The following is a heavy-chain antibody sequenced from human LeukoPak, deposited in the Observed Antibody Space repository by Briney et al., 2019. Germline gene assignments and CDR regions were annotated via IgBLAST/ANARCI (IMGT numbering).Heavy chain of an antibody. V-gene: IGHV1-8*01. D-gene: IGHD3-3*01. CDR2: MNPNSGNT. J-gene: IGHJ6*02. Sequence: ASVKVSCKASGYTFTSYDINWVRQATGQGLEWMGWMNPNSGNTGYAQKFQGRVTMTRNTSISTAYMELSSLRSEDTAVYYCARSITIFGVVIRYYYYGMDIWGQGTTVTVSS. CDR3: ARSITIFGVVIRYYYYGMDI. CDR1: GYTFTSYD.